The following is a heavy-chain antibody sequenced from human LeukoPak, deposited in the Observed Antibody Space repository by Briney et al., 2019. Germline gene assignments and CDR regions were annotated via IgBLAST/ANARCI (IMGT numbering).Heavy chain of an antibody. CDR1: GYILSSYY. V-gene: IGHV1-46*01. J-gene: IGHJ4*02. CDR2: INPSGGST. CDR3: ARTYCGSDCNNRYFDY. Sequence: ASVKVSCKAYGYILSSYYMHWVRQAPGQRLEWMGIINPSGGSTDYAQKFQGRVSMTRDKSTSTVYLELNSLRSEDTALYYCARTYCGSDCNNRYFDYWGQGTLVTVSS. D-gene: IGHD2-21*02.